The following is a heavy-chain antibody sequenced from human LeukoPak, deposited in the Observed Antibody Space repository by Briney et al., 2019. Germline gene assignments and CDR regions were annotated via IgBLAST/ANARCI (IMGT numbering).Heavy chain of an antibody. V-gene: IGHV1-2*02. J-gene: IGHJ4*02. Sequence: GASVKVSCKASGYIFTGYYMHWVRQAPGQGLEWMGWINPNSGDTNYAQKFQGRVTMTRDTSISTAYMELSRLRSDDTAVYYCAREAPRLFITMVRGVSGDYWGQGTLVTVSS. D-gene: IGHD3-10*01. CDR2: INPNSGDT. CDR1: GYIFTGYY. CDR3: AREAPRLFITMVRGVSGDY.